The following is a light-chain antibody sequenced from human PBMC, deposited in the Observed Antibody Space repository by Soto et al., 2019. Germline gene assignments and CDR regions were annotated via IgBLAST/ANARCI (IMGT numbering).Light chain of an antibody. CDR2: KAS. J-gene: IGKJ1*01. CDR1: QTISSW. CDR3: QHYNSYSEA. Sequence: DIQMTQSPSTLSGSVGDRVTITCRASQTISSWLAWYQQKPGKAPKLLIYKASTLKSGVPSRFSSSGSGTEFTLNISSLQHDDFALYYSQHYNSYSEAFCQGNKVERK. V-gene: IGKV1-5*03.